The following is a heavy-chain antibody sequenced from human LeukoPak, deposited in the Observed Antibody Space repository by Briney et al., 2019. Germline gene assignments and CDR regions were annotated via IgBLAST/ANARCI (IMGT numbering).Heavy chain of an antibody. D-gene: IGHD3-3*01. CDR3: TTDPVHGITIFGVVIITDFDY. J-gene: IGHJ4*02. CDR1: GFTFSNAW. Sequence: GGSLRLSCAASGFTFSNAWMSWVRQAPGKGLEWVGRIKSKTDGGTTDYAAPVKGRFTISRDDSKNTLYLQMNSLKTEDTAVYYCTTDPVHGITIFGVVIITDFDYWGQGTLVTVSS. CDR2: IKSKTDGGTT. V-gene: IGHV3-15*01.